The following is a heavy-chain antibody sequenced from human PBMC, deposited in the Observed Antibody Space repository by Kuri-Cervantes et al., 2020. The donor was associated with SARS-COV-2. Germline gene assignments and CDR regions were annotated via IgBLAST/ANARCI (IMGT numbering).Heavy chain of an antibody. CDR2: IYSGGST. CDR1: GFTFSSNY. J-gene: IGHJ4*02. V-gene: IGHV3-53*01. D-gene: IGHD2-15*01. CDR3: ASGILYRWEGYFDY. Sequence: GESLKISCAACGFTFSSNYMSWVRQAPGKGLEWVSVIYSGGSTYYADSVKGRFTISRDNSKNTLYLQMNSLRAEDTAVYYCASGILYRWEGYFDYWGQGTLVTVSS.